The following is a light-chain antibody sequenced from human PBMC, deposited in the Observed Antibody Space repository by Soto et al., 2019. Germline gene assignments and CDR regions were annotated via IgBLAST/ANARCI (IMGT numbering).Light chain of an antibody. Sequence: VMAQSPATLSVSPGERATLSCRASQSVSSSYLAWYQQKPGQAPRLLIYGASSRATGIPDRFSGSGSGTDFTLTISRLEPEDFAVYYCQQYGSSPQLTFGGGTKVAIK. CDR1: QSVSSSY. V-gene: IGKV3-20*01. CDR3: QQYGSSPQLT. CDR2: GAS. J-gene: IGKJ4*01.